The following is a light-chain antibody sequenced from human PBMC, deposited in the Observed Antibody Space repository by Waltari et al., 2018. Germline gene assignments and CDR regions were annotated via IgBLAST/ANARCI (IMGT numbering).Light chain of an antibody. J-gene: IGLJ3*02. CDR1: SGHSNYP. Sequence: QLMLTQSPSASASLGASVKLTCTLSSGHSNYPIAWHQQQPEKGPRYLMTVNSDGSHIKGDGSPDRFSGASSGAGRYLTISSLQSEDETDYYCQTGGFGIWVFGGGTKLTVL. V-gene: IGLV4-69*01. CDR2: VNSDGSH. CDR3: QTGGFGIWV.